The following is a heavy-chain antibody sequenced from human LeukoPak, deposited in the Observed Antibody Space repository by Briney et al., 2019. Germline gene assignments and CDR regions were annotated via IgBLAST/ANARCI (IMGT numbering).Heavy chain of an antibody. Sequence: PSETLSLTCAVSGGSISSGCYSWSWIRQPPGKGLEWIGEINHSGSTNYNPSLKSRVTISVDTSKNQFSLKLSSVTAADTAVYYCARGPSITIFGVVIRNWFDPWGQGTLVTVSS. CDR2: INHSGST. D-gene: IGHD3-3*01. V-gene: IGHV4-34*01. CDR3: ARGPSITIFGVVIRNWFDP. CDR1: GGSISSGCYS. J-gene: IGHJ5*02.